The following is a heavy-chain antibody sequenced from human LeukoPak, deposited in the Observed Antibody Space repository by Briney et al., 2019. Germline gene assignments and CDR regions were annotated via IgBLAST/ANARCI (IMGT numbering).Heavy chain of an antibody. Sequence: ASVKVSCKASGYTFTGYHMHWVRQAPGHGLEWMGWINPNSGGTNYAQKFQVRVTMTRDTSISTAYMELSRLRSDDTAVYYCARGPASYAWFDPWGQGTLVTVSS. CDR3: ARGPASYAWFDP. J-gene: IGHJ5*02. V-gene: IGHV1-2*02. CDR1: GYTFTGYH. D-gene: IGHD1-26*01. CDR2: INPNSGGT.